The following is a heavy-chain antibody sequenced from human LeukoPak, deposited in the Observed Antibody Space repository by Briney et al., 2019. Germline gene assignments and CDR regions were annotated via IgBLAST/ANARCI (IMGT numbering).Heavy chain of an antibody. CDR2: MNPNSGHT. V-gene: IGHV1-8*01. CDR1: GYTFTSYD. J-gene: IGHJ4*02. D-gene: IGHD6-13*01. Sequence: ASVKVSCKASGYTFTSYDINWVRQATGQGLEWMGWMNPNSGHTGYAQKFQGRLTMTRNTSISTVYMELSSLRSEDTAVYYCARVLAGPVDYWGQGTLVTVSS. CDR3: ARVLAGPVDY.